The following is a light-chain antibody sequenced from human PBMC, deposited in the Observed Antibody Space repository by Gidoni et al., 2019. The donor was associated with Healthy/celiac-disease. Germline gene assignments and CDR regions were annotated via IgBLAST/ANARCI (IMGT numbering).Light chain of an antibody. CDR2: SNN. J-gene: IGLJ3*02. V-gene: IGLV1-44*01. Sequence: QSVLTQPPSASGTPGQGVTISRSGSSSNIGSNTVNWYQQLPGTAPKLLIYSNNQRPSGVPDRFSGSKSGTSASLAISGLQSEDEADYYCAAWDDSLNGWVFGGGTKLTVL. CDR1: SSNIGSNT. CDR3: AAWDDSLNGWV.